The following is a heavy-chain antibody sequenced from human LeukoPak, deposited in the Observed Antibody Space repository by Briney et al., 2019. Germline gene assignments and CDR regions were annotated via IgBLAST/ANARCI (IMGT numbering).Heavy chain of an antibody. CDR2: IFSGGST. Sequence: PGGSLRLSCAASGFTVSSNYMSWVRQAPGKGLEWVSVIFSGGSTYYADSVKGRFTISRDTSKSTLYLQMNSLRAEDTAVYYCAYSCSGDSCSFFDYWGQGTLVIVSS. CDR1: GFTVSSNY. V-gene: IGHV3-66*01. D-gene: IGHD2-15*01. J-gene: IGHJ4*02. CDR3: AYSCSGDSCSFFDY.